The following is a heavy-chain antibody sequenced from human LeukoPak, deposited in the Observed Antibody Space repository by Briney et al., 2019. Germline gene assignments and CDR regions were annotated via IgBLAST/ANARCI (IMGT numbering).Heavy chain of an antibody. Sequence: SETLSLTCTVSSGSISSYYWSWIRQPPGKGLEWIGYIYYSGSTNYNPSLKSRVTISVDTSKNQFSLKLSSVTAADTAVYYCARHSGYSSSWYSFDYWGQGTLVTVSS. CDR2: IYYSGST. V-gene: IGHV4-59*08. CDR1: SGSISSYY. CDR3: ARHSGYSSSWYSFDY. J-gene: IGHJ4*02. D-gene: IGHD6-13*01.